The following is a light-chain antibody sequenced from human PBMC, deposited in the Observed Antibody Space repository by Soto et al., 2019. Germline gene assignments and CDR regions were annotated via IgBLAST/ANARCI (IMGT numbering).Light chain of an antibody. J-gene: IGKJ5*01. CDR3: QQRSNWPPL. Sequence: EVVLTHSPVTLSLSPGERATLSCRASQSFRGLLAWYQQKPGQAPRLLIYDAYNRATGIPPRFSGSGSGTDFTLTISSLEPEDFAVYYCQQRSNWPPLFGQGTRLEIK. V-gene: IGKV3-11*01. CDR2: DAY. CDR1: QSFRGL.